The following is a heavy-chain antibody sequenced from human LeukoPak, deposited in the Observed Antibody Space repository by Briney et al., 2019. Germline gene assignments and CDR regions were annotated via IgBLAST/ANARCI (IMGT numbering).Heavy chain of an antibody. J-gene: IGHJ4*02. CDR1: GFTFSSYG. D-gene: IGHD1-26*01. CDR2: ISYDGSNK. CDR3: ARDKIVGATHFDS. V-gene: IGHV3-30*03. Sequence: GGSLRLSCAASGFTFSSYGMHWVRQAPGKVLEWVAGISYDGSNKYYADSVKGRFTISRDNSKNTLYLQMNSLRAEDTAVHYCARDKIVGATHFDSWGQGTLVTVSS.